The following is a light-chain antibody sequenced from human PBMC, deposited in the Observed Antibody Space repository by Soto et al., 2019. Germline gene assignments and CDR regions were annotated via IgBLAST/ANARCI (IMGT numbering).Light chain of an antibody. CDR1: SGDIGSYNR. J-gene: IGLJ1*01. CDR2: EVT. CDR3: SSYTNINTRACV. Sequence: QSVLTQPASVSGSPGQSITISCTGTSGDIGSYNRVSWYQQHPGKAPKLIIYEVTDRPSGVSNRFSGSKSGNTASLTISGHQAEDEAEYYCSSYTNINTRACVFGTGTKLTVL. V-gene: IGLV2-14*01.